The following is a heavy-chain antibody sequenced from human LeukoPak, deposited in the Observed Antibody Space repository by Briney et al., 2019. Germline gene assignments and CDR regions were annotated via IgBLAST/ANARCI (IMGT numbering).Heavy chain of an antibody. D-gene: IGHD1-26*01. Sequence: GGSLRLSCEASGFTFSSYSMNWVRQAPGKGLEWVSHITASGTAMFYADSVKGRFTISRDNAKNSLYLQMNSLRDEDTAVYYCASSGSYRFDYWGQGTLVTVSS. CDR2: ITASGTAM. CDR1: GFTFSSYS. CDR3: ASSGSYRFDY. V-gene: IGHV3-48*02. J-gene: IGHJ4*02.